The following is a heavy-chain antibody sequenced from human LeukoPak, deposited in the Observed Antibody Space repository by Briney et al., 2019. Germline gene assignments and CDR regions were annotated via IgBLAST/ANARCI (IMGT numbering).Heavy chain of an antibody. D-gene: IGHD3-3*01. Sequence: SETLSLTCTVSGGSISSSSYYWGWIRQPPGKGLEWIGSIYYSGSTYYNPSLKSRVTISVDTSKNQFSLRLSSVTAADTAVYYCASTSTYYDFWSGYHGAFDIWGQGTMVTVSS. CDR1: GGSISSSSYY. CDR2: IYYSGST. CDR3: ASTSTYYDFWSGYHGAFDI. V-gene: IGHV4-39*01. J-gene: IGHJ3*02.